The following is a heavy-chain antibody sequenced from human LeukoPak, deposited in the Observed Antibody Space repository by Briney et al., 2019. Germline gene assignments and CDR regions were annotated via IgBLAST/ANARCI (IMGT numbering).Heavy chain of an antibody. CDR1: GFTFSSYA. J-gene: IGHJ4*02. CDR2: ISGSGGST. Sequence: PGGSLRLSCAASGFTFSSYAMSWVRQAPGKGLEWVSAISGSGGSTYYADSVKGRFTISRDNSKNTLYLQMNSLRAEDTAVYYCAKDRGYSGYRRYYFDYWGQGTLVTVSS. CDR3: AKDRGYSGYRRYYFDY. D-gene: IGHD5-12*01. V-gene: IGHV3-23*01.